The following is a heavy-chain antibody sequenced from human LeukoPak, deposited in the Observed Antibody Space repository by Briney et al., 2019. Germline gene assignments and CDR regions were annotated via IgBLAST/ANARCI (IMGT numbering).Heavy chain of an antibody. CDR1: GGSFSGYY. Sequence: PETLSLTCAVSGGSFSGYYWSWIRQPPGKGLEWVGEINDIGSTNYNPSLKSRVTTSVDTSQNRISLKLTSVTAADTAVYYCARELHSGSYYFDYWGQGTLVTVSS. CDR2: INDIGST. CDR3: ARELHSGSYYFDY. V-gene: IGHV4-34*01. J-gene: IGHJ4*02. D-gene: IGHD1-26*01.